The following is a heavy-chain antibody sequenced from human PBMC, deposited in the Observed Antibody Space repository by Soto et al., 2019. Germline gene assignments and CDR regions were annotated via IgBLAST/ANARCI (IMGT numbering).Heavy chain of an antibody. CDR2: ISAYNGNT. J-gene: IGHJ4*02. V-gene: IGHV1-18*01. CDR3: ARDFSDDSSGYSVDY. CDR1: GYTFTSYG. D-gene: IGHD3-22*01. Sequence: ASVKVSCKASGYTFTSYGISWVRQAPGQGLEWMGWISAYNGNTNYAQKLQGRVTMTTDTSTSTAYMELRSLRPDDTAVYYCARDFSDDSSGYSVDYWGQGTLVTVSS.